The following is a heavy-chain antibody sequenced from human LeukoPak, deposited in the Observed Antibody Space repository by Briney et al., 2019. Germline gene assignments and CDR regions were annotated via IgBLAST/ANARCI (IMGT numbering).Heavy chain of an antibody. CDR2: INAGNGNT. V-gene: IGHV1-3*01. D-gene: IGHD3-22*01. CDR3: ARGDSSGYYLSHFDY. Sequence: ASVKVSCKASGYTFTSYAMHWVRQAPGQRLEWMGWINAGNGNTKYSQKFQGRVTITRDTSASTAYMELSSLRSEDTAVYYCARGDSSGYYLSHFDYWGQGTLVTVSS. CDR1: GYTFTSYA. J-gene: IGHJ4*02.